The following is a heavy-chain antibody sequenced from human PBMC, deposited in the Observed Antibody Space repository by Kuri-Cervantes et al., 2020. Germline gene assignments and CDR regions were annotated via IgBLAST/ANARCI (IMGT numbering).Heavy chain of an antibody. J-gene: IGHJ4*02. CDR2: IIPIFGTA. V-gene: IGHV1-69*05. CDR3: ARGRQSRLRYFDWYRTYYFDY. D-gene: IGHD3-9*01. CDR1: GGTFSSYA. Sequence: SVKVSCKASGGTFSSYAISWVRQAPGQGLEWMGGIIPIFGTANYAQKFQGRVTMTRDTSTSTVYMELSSLRSEDTAVYYCARGRQSRLRYFDWYRTYYFDYWGQGTLVTVSS.